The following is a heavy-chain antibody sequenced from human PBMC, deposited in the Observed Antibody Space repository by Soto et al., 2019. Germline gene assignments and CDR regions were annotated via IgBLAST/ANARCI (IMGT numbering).Heavy chain of an antibody. CDR1: GYSISSGYY. Sequence: SETLSLTCAVSGYSISSGYYWGWIRQPPGKGLEWIGSIYHSGSTYYNPSLKSRVTISVDTSKNQSSLKLSSVTAADTAVYYCARDRGEGYCSGGSCYSVYYYYYYGMDVWGQGTTVTVSS. V-gene: IGHV4-38-2*02. J-gene: IGHJ6*02. CDR2: IYHSGST. D-gene: IGHD2-15*01. CDR3: ARDRGEGYCSGGSCYSVYYYYYYGMDV.